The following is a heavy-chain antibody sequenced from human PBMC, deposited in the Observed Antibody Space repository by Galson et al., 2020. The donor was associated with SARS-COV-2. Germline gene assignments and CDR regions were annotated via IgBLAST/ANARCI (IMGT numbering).Heavy chain of an antibody. Sequence: GESLKISCAASGFSFSTYGMHWVRQAPGKGLEWVALIWYDGSNKYYADSVKGRFTISRDNSRNTVSLEMNSLRAEDTALYYCVGLRTNWYFDYWGQGTLVTVSS. D-gene: IGHD1-1*01. CDR3: VGLRTNWYFDY. V-gene: IGHV3-33*03. J-gene: IGHJ4*02. CDR2: IWYDGSNK. CDR1: GFSFSTYG.